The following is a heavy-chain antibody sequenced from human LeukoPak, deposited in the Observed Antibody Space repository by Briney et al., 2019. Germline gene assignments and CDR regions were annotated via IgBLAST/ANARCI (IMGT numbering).Heavy chain of an antibody. CDR2: INHSGST. J-gene: IGHJ4*02. CDR1: GGSFSGYY. V-gene: IGHV4-34*01. D-gene: IGHD3-9*01. CDR3: ARGLVLRYFDWLLPTGFDY. Sequence: KASETLSLTCAVYGGSFSGYYWSWIRQPPGKGLEWIGEINHSGSTNYNPSLKSRVTISVDTSKNQFSLKLSSVTAADTAVYYCARGLVLRYFDWLLPTGFDYWGQGTLVTVSS.